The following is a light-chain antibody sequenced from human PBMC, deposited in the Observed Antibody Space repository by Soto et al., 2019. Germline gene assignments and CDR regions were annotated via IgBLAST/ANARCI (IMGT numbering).Light chain of an antibody. Sequence: QLVLTQPASVSGSPGQSITISCTGTSSDVGGYNYVSWYQQHPGKAPKLMIYDVSNRPSGVSNRFSGSKSGNTASLTISGLQAEDEADYYCSSYTSSSTLAIAGGTKPHRP. CDR1: SSDVGGYNY. V-gene: IGLV2-14*01. CDR2: DVS. J-gene: IGLJ2*01. CDR3: SSYTSSSTLA.